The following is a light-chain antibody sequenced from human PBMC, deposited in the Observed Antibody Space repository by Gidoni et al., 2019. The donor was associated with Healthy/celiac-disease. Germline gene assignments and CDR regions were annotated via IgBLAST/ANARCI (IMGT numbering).Light chain of an antibody. CDR1: QGISSY. J-gene: IGKJ1*01. CDR2: AAS. CDR3: QQYYSYPPT. Sequence: AIRMTQSPSSFSASTGDRVTITCRASQGISSYLTWYQQKPGKAPKLRIYAASTLQSGVPSRFSGSGSGKDFTLTISCLQSEDFATYYCQQYYSYPPTFGQGTKVEIK. V-gene: IGKV1-8*01.